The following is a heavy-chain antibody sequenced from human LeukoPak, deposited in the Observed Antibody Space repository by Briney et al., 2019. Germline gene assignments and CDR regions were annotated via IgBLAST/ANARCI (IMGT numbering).Heavy chain of an antibody. Sequence: WETLSLTCTVSGGSISSSSYYWGWIRQPPGKGLEWIGNIYYTGSTYYNVSLNSRVTISIDTSKNLFSLRLNSMTAADTAVYYCAKSGAYGLIDKWGQGTLVTVSS. CDR3: AKSGAYGLIDK. J-gene: IGHJ4*02. V-gene: IGHV4-39*01. D-gene: IGHD1-26*01. CDR1: GGSISSSSYY. CDR2: IYYTGST.